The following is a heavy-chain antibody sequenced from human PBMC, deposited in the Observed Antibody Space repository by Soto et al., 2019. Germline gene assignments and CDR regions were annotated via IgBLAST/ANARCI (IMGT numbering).Heavy chain of an antibody. CDR2: INAGNGNT. J-gene: IGHJ6*02. Sequence: ASVKVSCKASGYTFTSYAMHWVRQAPGQRLEWMGWINAGNGNTKYSQKFQGRVTITRDTSASTAYMELRSLRSDDTAVYYCARDSVSGLRYFDWLLYYGMDVWGQGTTVTVSS. D-gene: IGHD3-9*01. V-gene: IGHV1-3*01. CDR3: ARDSVSGLRYFDWLLYYGMDV. CDR1: GYTFTSYA.